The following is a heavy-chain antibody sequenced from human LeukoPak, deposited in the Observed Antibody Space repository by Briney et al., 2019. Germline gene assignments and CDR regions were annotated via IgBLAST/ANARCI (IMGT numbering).Heavy chain of an antibody. Sequence: GGSLRLSCAASEFTFSTYSMNWVRQAPGKGLEWVSYISSSSSTIYYADSVKGRFTISRDNAKNSLYLQMNSLRDEDTAVYYCAKGFYDNSASGVFDIWGQGTMVTVSS. J-gene: IGHJ3*02. CDR3: AKGFYDNSASGVFDI. CDR2: ISSSSSTI. CDR1: EFTFSTYS. D-gene: IGHD3-22*01. V-gene: IGHV3-48*02.